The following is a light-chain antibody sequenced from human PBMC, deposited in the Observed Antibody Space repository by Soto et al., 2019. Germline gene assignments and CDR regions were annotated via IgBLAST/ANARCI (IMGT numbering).Light chain of an antibody. CDR3: QQYNNYWT. Sequence: DIQMTQSPSTVSASVGERVTITCRASQNINSWLAWYQQKPGKAPKLLIYDASSLESGVPSRFSGSGSATEFTLTISSLQPDDFATYYCQQYNNYWTFGQGTKVDIK. J-gene: IGKJ1*01. V-gene: IGKV1-5*01. CDR2: DAS. CDR1: QNINSW.